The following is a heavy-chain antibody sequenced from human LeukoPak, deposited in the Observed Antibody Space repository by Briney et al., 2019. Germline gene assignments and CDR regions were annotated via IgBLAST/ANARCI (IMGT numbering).Heavy chain of an antibody. CDR1: GYTFTSYG. D-gene: IGHD3-3*01. Sequence: ASVKVSCKASGYTFTSYGITWVRQAPGQGLEWMGWIGAYNGNLNYAQKLRGRVTMTTDASTSTAYMELRSLRSDDTAVYYCASVPRGPDFWSGYPGTWGQGTLVTVSS. J-gene: IGHJ5*02. CDR2: IGAYNGNL. CDR3: ASVPRGPDFWSGYPGT. V-gene: IGHV1-18*01.